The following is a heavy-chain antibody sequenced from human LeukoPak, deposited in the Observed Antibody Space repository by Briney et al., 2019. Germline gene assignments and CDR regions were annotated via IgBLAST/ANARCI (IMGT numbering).Heavy chain of an antibody. J-gene: IGHJ4*02. D-gene: IGHD6-19*01. CDR1: GFSFSAYW. Sequence: PGGSLGLSCAASGFSFSAYWMTWVRQAPGKGLEWVANINEGGSLKYYVDSVKGRFTISRDNTKNSLYLQMNTLRAEDTAVYYCARVGKSGWDFDHWGQGTLVTVSS. CDR3: ARVGKSGWDFDH. V-gene: IGHV3-7*01. CDR2: INEGGSLK.